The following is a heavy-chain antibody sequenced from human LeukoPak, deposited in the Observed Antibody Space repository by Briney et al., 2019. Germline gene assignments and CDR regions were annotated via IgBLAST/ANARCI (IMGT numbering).Heavy chain of an antibody. CDR3: ARGHSESSLSFFDF. J-gene: IGHJ4*02. Sequence: ASERVSCKASGYTFTTYGFNWVRQAPGQGLEWMGWISAYKGDTQYAQKLQGRVTMTTDTSTRTAYVELRSLSSDDTAVYYCARGHSESSLSFFDFWGQGTLVTVS. D-gene: IGHD1-26*01. CDR2: ISAYKGDT. V-gene: IGHV1-18*01. CDR1: GYTFTTYG.